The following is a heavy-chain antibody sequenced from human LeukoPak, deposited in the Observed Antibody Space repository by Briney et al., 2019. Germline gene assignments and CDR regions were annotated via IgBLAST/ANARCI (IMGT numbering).Heavy chain of an antibody. CDR3: AKGYRAIFGVAHLRAFDY. J-gene: IGHJ4*02. V-gene: IGHV3-23*01. Sequence: QSGGSLRLSCAASGFTFSSYGMSWVRQAPGKGLEWVSAISGSGGSTYYADSVKGRFTISRDNSKNTLYLQMNSLRAEDTAVYYCAKGYRAIFGVAHLRAFDYWGQGTLVTVSS. CDR2: ISGSGGST. CDR1: GFTFSSYG. D-gene: IGHD3-3*01.